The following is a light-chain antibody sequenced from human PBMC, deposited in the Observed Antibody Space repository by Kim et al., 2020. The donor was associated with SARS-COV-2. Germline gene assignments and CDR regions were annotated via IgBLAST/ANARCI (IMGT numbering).Light chain of an antibody. Sequence: VTISCTGSSSTIGAGYDVHWYQQLPGTAPKLLIYGNSNRPSGVPDRFSGSKSGTSASLAITGLQAEDEADYYCQSYDSSLSGPVVFGGGTQLTVL. V-gene: IGLV1-40*01. CDR3: QSYDSSLSGPVV. J-gene: IGLJ2*01. CDR1: SSTIGAGYD. CDR2: GNS.